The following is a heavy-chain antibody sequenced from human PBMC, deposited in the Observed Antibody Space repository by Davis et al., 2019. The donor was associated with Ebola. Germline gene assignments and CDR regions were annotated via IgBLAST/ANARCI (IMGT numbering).Heavy chain of an antibody. CDR1: GGSISSYF. V-gene: IGHV4-59*08. J-gene: IGHJ4*02. Sequence: PGGSLRLSCTVSGGSISSYFWSWIRLPPGKGLEWVGYIFYRGNTIYNPSLKSRVTITLDTSKNQFSLKLSSVTAADTAVYYCARHVSSGWTGGVDYWGQGTLVTVSS. D-gene: IGHD6-19*01. CDR2: IFYRGNT. CDR3: ARHVSSGWTGGVDY.